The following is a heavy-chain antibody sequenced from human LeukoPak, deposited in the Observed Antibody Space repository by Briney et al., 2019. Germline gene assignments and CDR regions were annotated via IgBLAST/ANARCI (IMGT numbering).Heavy chain of an antibody. CDR2: ISWNSGSI. V-gene: IGHV3-9*01. CDR3: ALTRQHRRWWSFDY. CDR1: GFTFDDYA. J-gene: IGHJ4*02. D-gene: IGHD2-15*01. Sequence: GRSLRLSCAASGFTFDDYAMHWVRQAPGKGLEWVSGISWNSGSIGYADSVKGRFTISRDNAKNSLYLQMNSLRSDDTAVYYCALTRQHRRWWSFDYWGQGTLVTVSS.